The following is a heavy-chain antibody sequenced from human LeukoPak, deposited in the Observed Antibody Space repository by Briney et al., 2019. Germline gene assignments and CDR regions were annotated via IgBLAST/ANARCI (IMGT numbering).Heavy chain of an antibody. CDR1: GGSVTGFS. Sequence: PSETLSLTCAVYGGSVTGFSWSWIRQSPVKGQESIGEINHSGGTNYAPSLQSRVTLSLDTSKNQFSLTLTSVTAADTAVYYCVRGRNVKWVPGVGGNPRASRYYYYMDVWGKGTTVTVSS. J-gene: IGHJ6*03. D-gene: IGHD4-23*01. V-gene: IGHV4-34*01. CDR3: VRGRNVKWVPGVGGNPRASRYYYYMDV. CDR2: INHSGGT.